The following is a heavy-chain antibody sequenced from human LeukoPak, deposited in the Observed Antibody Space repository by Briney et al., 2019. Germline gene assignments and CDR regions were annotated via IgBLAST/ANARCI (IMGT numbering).Heavy chain of an antibody. J-gene: IGHJ4*01. Sequence: SVKVSCKASGGTFSSYAISWVRQAPGQGLEWMGRIIPIFGTENYAQKFQGRVTITTDESTSTAHMELSSLRSEDTAVYYCARDGTLDTAMVALYYFDYWGQGTLVTVSS. CDR1: GGTFSSYA. CDR2: IIPIFGTE. V-gene: IGHV1-69*05. CDR3: ARDGTLDTAMVALYYFDY. D-gene: IGHD5-18*01.